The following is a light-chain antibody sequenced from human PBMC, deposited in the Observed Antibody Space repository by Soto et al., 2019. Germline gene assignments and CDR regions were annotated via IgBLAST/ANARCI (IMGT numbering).Light chain of an antibody. CDR1: QSISNY. J-gene: IGKJ4*01. V-gene: IGKV1-39*01. CDR3: QRVDRSPLT. CDR2: GAS. Sequence: DIQMTQSPSSLSASVGDRVTITCRASQSISNYLNWYQQKPGRAPNLLIYGASSLQSGVPSRFSGSGSGTDFTLTISSLQPEDSATYYCQRVDRSPLTVGGGTKVDIK.